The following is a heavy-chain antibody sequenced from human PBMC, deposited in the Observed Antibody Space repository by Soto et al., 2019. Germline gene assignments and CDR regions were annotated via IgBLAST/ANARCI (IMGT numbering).Heavy chain of an antibody. CDR1: GGTFSTYT. CDR3: ARGGTSSSWSANFDY. V-gene: IGHV1-69*02. Sequence: SVKVSCKASGGTFSTYTISWVRQAPGQGLEWMGRIIPILGIANYAQKFQGRVTITADKSTSTAYMELDSVTAADTAVYYCARGGTSSSWSANFDYWGQGTLVTVSS. J-gene: IGHJ4*02. D-gene: IGHD6-13*01. CDR2: IIPILGIA.